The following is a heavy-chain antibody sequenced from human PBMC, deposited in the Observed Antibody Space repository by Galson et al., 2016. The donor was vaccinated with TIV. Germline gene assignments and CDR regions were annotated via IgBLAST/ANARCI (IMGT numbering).Heavy chain of an antibody. CDR2: VYAGGST. J-gene: IGHJ3*02. CDR3: AREGAVRWPSNGFDI. Sequence: ETLSLTCTVSGDALSSDNYYWSWVRQPAGKGLEWIGRVYAGGSTIYNPSLMSRLTISVDTSKNQLSLKLASVTAADTAIYYCAREGAVRWPSNGFDIWGQGTMVTISS. D-gene: IGHD4-23*01. CDR1: GDALSSDNYY. V-gene: IGHV4-61*10.